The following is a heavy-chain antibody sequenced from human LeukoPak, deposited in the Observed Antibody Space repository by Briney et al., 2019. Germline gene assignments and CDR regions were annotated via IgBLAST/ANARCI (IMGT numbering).Heavy chain of an antibody. CDR1: GGSVSNSGYY. CDR3: ARGRLHPRYFDY. Sequence: SETLSLTCTVSGGSVSNSGYYWSWIRQPPGKGLEWIGEINHSGSTNYNPSLKSRVTISVDTSKNQFSLKLSSVTAADTAVYYCARGRLHPRYFDYWGQGTLVTVSS. V-gene: IGHV4-34*01. CDR2: INHSGST. J-gene: IGHJ4*02. D-gene: IGHD5-24*01.